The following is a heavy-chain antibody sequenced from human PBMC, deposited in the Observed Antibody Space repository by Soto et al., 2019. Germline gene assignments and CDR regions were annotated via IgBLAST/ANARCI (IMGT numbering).Heavy chain of an antibody. J-gene: IGHJ6*02. V-gene: IGHV3-48*03. D-gene: IGHD5-18*01. CDR3: ASGLPTAMVMWGVYGMDV. CDR1: GFTFSSYE. CDR2: ISSSGSTI. Sequence: PGGSLRLSCAASGFTFSSYEMNWVRQAPGKGLEWVSYISSSGSTIYYADSVKGRFTISRDNAKNSLYLQMNSLRAEDTAVYYCASGLPTAMVMWGVYGMDVWGQGTTVTVSS.